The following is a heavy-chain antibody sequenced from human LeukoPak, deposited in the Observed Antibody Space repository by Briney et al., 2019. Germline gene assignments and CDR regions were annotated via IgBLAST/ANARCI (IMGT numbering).Heavy chain of an antibody. CDR2: IYYSGST. D-gene: IGHD6-13*01. Sequence: SETLSLTCTVSGGSISSGDYYWSWIRQPPGKGLEWIGYIYYSGSTYYNPSLKSRVTISVDTSKNQFTLKLSSVTAADTAVYYCARDGAAAGLDYWGQGTLVTVSS. V-gene: IGHV4-30-4*01. CDR1: GGSISSGDYY. J-gene: IGHJ4*02. CDR3: ARDGAAAGLDY.